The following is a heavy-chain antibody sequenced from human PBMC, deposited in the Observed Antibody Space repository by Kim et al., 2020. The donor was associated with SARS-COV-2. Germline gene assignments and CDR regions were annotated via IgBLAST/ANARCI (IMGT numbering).Heavy chain of an antibody. CDR2: ITISGRDT. J-gene: IGHJ4*02. D-gene: IGHD3-10*01. CDR3: VKREIWSNFLAS. V-gene: IGHV3-23*01. CDR1: GFSFSNSG. Sequence: GGSLRLSCKASGFSFSNSGMNWVRQAPGKGLAWVSAITISGRDTFYADSVKGRFTISRDDNTLYLQMSFLNAEDTAVYYCVKREIWSNFLASWGQGTLVT.